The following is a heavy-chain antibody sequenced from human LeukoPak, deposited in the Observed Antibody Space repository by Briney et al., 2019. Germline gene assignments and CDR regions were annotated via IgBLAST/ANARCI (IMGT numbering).Heavy chain of an antibody. CDR1: GFTFSDYY. V-gene: IGHV3-11*04. D-gene: IGHD6-19*01. CDR2: ISSSGSTI. Sequence: GGSLRLSCAASGFTFSDYYMSWIRQAPGKGLEWVSYISSSGSTIHYADSVKGRFTISRDNAKNSLYLQMNSLRAEDTAVYFCARDQDRIAVAGIGNWGQGTLVTVSS. J-gene: IGHJ4*02. CDR3: ARDQDRIAVAGIGN.